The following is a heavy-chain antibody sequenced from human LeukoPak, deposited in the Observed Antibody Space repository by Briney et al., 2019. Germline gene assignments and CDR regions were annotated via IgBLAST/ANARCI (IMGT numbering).Heavy chain of an antibody. D-gene: IGHD3-10*01. CDR1: GGSISTYY. J-gene: IGHJ3*02. CDR2: IYYSGST. V-gene: IGHV4-59*01. CDR3: AREYYGSGSFRAFDI. Sequence: SETLSLTCTVSGGSISTYYWSWIRQPPGKGLEWIGYIYYSGSTNYNPSLKSRVTISVDTSKNQFSLKLSSVTAADTAVYYCAREYYGSGSFRAFDIWGQGTMVTVSS.